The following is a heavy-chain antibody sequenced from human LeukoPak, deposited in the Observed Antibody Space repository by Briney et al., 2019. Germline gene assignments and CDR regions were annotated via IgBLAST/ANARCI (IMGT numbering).Heavy chain of an antibody. J-gene: IGHJ6*02. D-gene: IGHD5-12*01. V-gene: IGHV1-3*01. CDR1: GYTFTSYS. Sequence: ASVKVSCKASGYTFTSYSMHWVRQAPGQSLEWMGWISGGSGKTKYSQKFEDRVTITRDTSASTAYMDLSSLRSEDTAVYYCARDWLEPYDYYGMDVWGQGTTVTVSS. CDR3: ARDWLEPYDYYGMDV. CDR2: ISGGSGKT.